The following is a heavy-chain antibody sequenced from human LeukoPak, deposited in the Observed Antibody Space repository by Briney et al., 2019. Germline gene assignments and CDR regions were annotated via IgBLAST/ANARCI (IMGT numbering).Heavy chain of an antibody. Sequence: GASVKVSCKASGYTFTCYYMHWVRQAPGQGLEWMGWINPNSGGTNYAQKFQGRVTMTRDTSISTAYMELSRLRSDDTAVYYCARGPDSGSYFPYDYWGQGTLVTVSS. CDR2: INPNSGGT. V-gene: IGHV1-2*02. CDR1: GYTFTCYY. D-gene: IGHD1-26*01. J-gene: IGHJ4*02. CDR3: ARGPDSGSYFPYDY.